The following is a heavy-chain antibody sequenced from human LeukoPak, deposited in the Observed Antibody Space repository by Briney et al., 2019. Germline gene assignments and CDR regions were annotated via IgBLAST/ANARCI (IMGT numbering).Heavy chain of an antibody. D-gene: IGHD4-17*01. CDR1: SYSISSGSY. V-gene: IGHV4-38-2*01. CDR3: ARVTYVDDMLYQYFDY. Sequence: SETLSLTCAVSSYSISSGSYWGWIRQSPGKGLEWVGSVFHSGNSYYNPSLKSRLTMSVDTSKNQFSLKLTSVTAADTALYYCARVTYVDDMLYQYFDYWGQGILVTVSS. CDR2: VFHSGNS. J-gene: IGHJ4*02.